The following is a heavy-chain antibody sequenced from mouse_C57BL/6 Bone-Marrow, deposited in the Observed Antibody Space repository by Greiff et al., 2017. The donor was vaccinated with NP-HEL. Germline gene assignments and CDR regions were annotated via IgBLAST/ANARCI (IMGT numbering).Heavy chain of an antibody. CDR3: ARRGYVDDFEG. J-gene: IGHJ1*03. V-gene: IGHV1-9*01. CDR2: IFPGSGGT. D-gene: IGHD2-10*02. Sequence: QVQLQQSGAELVKPGASVKLSCKATGYTFTGYWIHWVKQRPGHGLEWIGGIFPGSGGTNYIEKFKGKATFTADTSSNTAYMQLSSLTAEDSAVYYCARRGYVDDFEGRGKGTTVT. CDR1: GYTFTGYW.